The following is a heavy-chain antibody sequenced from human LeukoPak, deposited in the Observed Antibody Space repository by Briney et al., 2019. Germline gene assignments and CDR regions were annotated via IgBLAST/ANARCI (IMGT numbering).Heavy chain of an antibody. CDR3: ARYCSGASCLDY. D-gene: IGHD2-15*01. Sequence: SETLSLTCTVSGGSISSDYWSWIRQPPGKGLEWIGHIYYSGLTNYNPSLKSRLTIPVDASENQFSLNLSFVTAADTAVYYCARYCSGASCLDYWGRGILVTVSS. CDR2: IYYSGLT. V-gene: IGHV4-59*01. J-gene: IGHJ4*02. CDR1: GGSISSDY.